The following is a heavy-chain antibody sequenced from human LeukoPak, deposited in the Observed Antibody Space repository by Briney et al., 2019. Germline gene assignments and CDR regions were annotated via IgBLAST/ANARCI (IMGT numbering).Heavy chain of an antibody. D-gene: IGHD3-3*01. CDR2: INHSGST. CDR1: TGSFSRYY. V-gene: IGHV4-34*01. CDR3: ARGGWRFLEWRQRFDP. Sequence: SETLSLTCAVYTGSFSRYYWSWIRQPPAKGLEWIGEINHSGSTNYNPSLKSRVTISVGTSKSQFSLKLSSVTAADTAVYYCARGGWRFLEWRQRFDPWGQGTLVTVSS. J-gene: IGHJ5*02.